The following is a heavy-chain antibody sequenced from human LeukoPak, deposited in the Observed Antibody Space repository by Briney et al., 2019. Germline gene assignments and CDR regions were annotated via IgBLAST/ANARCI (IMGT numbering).Heavy chain of an antibody. CDR2: ISTRSGTT. CDR1: GFSFSSYG. V-gene: IGHV3-48*01. J-gene: IGHJ4*02. D-gene: IGHD6-19*01. Sequence: TGGSLRLSCAASGFSFSSYGMNWVRQAPGKGPEWVSYISTRSGTTYYADSVKGRVTISRDDAKNSLYLQMNSLRAEDTAVYYCARDGSGWYSFDCGGQGTLVTVSS. CDR3: ARDGSGWYSFDC.